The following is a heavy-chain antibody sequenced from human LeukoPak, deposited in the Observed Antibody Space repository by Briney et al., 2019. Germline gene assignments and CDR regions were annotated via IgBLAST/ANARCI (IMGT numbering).Heavy chain of an antibody. J-gene: IGHJ4*02. CDR2: IYTSGST. D-gene: IGHD3-3*01. CDR1: GGSISSGSYY. CDR3: ARSGLTYYDFWSGYGYLDY. Sequence: SETLSLTCTVSGGSISSGSYYWSWIRQPAGKGLEWIGRIYTSGSTNYNPSLKSRVTISVDTSKNQFSLKLSSVTAADTAVYYCARSGLTYYDFWSGYGYLDYWGQGTLVTVSS. V-gene: IGHV4-61*02.